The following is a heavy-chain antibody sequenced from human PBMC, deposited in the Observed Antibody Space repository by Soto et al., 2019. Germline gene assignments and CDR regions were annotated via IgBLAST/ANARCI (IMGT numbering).Heavy chain of an antibody. CDR3: TRGAGGWNYYYAMDV. J-gene: IGHJ6*02. V-gene: IGHV3-7*03. Sequence: GGSLRLSCAASGFPFNNYYMTWVRQASGKGLEWVASIKEDGNEKYYVDSVKGRFTISRDNAKNSLSLQMNSLRAEDTAVYFCTRGAGGWNYYYAMDVWGPGATVTVSS. CDR1: GFPFNNYY. D-gene: IGHD6-19*01. CDR2: IKEDGNEK.